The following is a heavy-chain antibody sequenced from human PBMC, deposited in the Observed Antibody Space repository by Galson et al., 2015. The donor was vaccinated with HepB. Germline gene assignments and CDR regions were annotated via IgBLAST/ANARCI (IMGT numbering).Heavy chain of an antibody. Sequence: QSGAEVKQPGESLKISCKGSGYWFSRYWIAWVRQMPGKGLEWMGIIFPDDSDTRYSPSFQGHVTISADKSITTAYLQWSSLRASDTAIYYCTSRHYYFASGTRYNVSDYWGQGTLVTVSS. J-gene: IGHJ4*02. CDR3: TSRHYYFASGTRYNVSDY. CDR1: GYWFSRYW. V-gene: IGHV5-51*01. D-gene: IGHD3-10*01. CDR2: IFPDDSDT.